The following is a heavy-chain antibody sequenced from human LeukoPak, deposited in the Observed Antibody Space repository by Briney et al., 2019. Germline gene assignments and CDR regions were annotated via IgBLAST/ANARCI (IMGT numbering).Heavy chain of an antibody. CDR3: ARDRQIAY. J-gene: IGHJ4*02. Sequence: GGSLRLSCAASGFTFSNYWSTWVRQAPGQGLEWVANIKQDGGEKHYVDSVKGRFTTSRDNAKNSLYLQMNSLRAEDTAVYYCARDRQIAYWGQGTLVTVSS. CDR1: GFTFSNYW. CDR2: IKQDGGEK. V-gene: IGHV3-7*01.